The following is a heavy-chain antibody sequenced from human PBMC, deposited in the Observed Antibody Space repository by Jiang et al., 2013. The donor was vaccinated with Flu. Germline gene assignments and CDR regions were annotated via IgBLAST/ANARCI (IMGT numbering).Heavy chain of an antibody. J-gene: IGHJ4*02. CDR3: AKDRTGYSYGLFDY. V-gene: IGHV1-69*17. CDR2: IIPIFGIT. Sequence: EVKKPGSSVKVSCKASGGTFRSYAFSWVRQAPGQGLEWMGGIIPIFGITDYAQKFQGRVTITVDKSTSTAYMELSSLRSEDTAVYYCAKDRTGYSYGLFDYWGQGTLVTVSS. D-gene: IGHD5-18*01. CDR1: GGTFRSYA.